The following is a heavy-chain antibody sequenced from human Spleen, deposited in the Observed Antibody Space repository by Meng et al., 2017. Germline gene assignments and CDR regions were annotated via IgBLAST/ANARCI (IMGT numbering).Heavy chain of an antibody. D-gene: IGHD6-19*01. Sequence: ESLKISCAASGFTFSDHYMDWVRQPAGKGLEWIGRIDISGSTNYNPSLKSRVTMSVDMSNNHFSLKLSSVTAADTAVYYCARVRQWLSPCFDYWGQGTLVTVSS. CDR3: ARVRQWLSPCFDY. J-gene: IGHJ4*02. CDR1: GFTFSDHY. CDR2: IDISGST. V-gene: IGHV4-4*07.